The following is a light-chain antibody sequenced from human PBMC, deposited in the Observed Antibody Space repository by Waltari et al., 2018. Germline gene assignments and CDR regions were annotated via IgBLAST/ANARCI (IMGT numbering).Light chain of an antibody. Sequence: DLVMTQSPLSLPVTPGEPASISCRSSQILLHNNVDTELDGYMQKPGESPQLLFYLCSNRASGVTDRFSGSGSGTDFTLKISRVEAEDVGVYYCMQALQTPYTFGQGTKLEIK. CDR3: MQALQTPYT. V-gene: IGKV2-28*01. CDR1: QILLHNNVDTE. CDR2: LCS. J-gene: IGKJ2*01.